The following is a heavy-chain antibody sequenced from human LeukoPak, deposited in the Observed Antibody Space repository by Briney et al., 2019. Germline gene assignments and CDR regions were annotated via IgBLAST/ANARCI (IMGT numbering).Heavy chain of an antibody. CDR1: GFTFSSYG. CDR3: AKDTLLYYDFWSGYPFDY. J-gene: IGHJ4*02. V-gene: IGHV3-30*02. CDR2: IRYDGSNK. Sequence: GGSLRLSCAASGFTFSSYGMHWVRQALGKGLEWVAFIRYDGSNKYYADSVKGRFTISRDNSKNTLYLQMNSLRAEDTAVYYCAKDTLLYYDFWSGYPFDYWGQGTLVTVSS. D-gene: IGHD3-3*01.